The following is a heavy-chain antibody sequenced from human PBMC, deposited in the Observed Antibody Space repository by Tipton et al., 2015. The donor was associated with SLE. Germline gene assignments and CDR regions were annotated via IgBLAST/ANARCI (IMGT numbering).Heavy chain of an antibody. CDR2: ISNDGNKK. CDR1: GFAFNTYS. V-gene: IGHV3-30-3*01. Sequence: SLRLSCAASGFAFNTYSIHWVRQAPGKGLEWVAVISNDGNKKYYTDSVKGRFTISRDNSKNALYLEVNSLRLEDTAVYYCAGEAFDFWGQGTVVIVSS. J-gene: IGHJ3*01. CDR3: AGEAFDF.